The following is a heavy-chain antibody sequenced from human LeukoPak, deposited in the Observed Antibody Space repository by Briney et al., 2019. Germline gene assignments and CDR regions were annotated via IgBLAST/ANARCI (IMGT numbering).Heavy chain of an antibody. V-gene: IGHV1-69*05. CDR3: ARDNGIAVGGDFDY. J-gene: IGHJ4*02. D-gene: IGHD6-19*01. CDR1: GGTFSSYA. CDR2: IIPTFGTA. Sequence: SVKVSCKASGGTFSSYAISWVRQAPGQGLEWMGRIIPTFGTANYAQKFQGRVTITTDESTSTAYMELSSLRSEDTAVYYCARDNGIAVGGDFDYWGQGTLVTVSS.